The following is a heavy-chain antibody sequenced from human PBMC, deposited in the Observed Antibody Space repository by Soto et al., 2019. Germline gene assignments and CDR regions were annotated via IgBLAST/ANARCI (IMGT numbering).Heavy chain of an antibody. CDR1: GFTFSNAW. CDR3: TTGIDIFDWLFYGYYMDV. Sequence: PGGSLRLSCAASGFTFSNAWMSWVRQAPGKGLEWVGRIKSKTDGGTTDYAAPVKGRFTISRDDSKNTLYLQMNSLKTEDTAVYYCTTGIDIFDWLFYGYYMDVWGKGTTVTVS. D-gene: IGHD3-9*01. V-gene: IGHV3-15*01. J-gene: IGHJ6*03. CDR2: IKSKTDGGTT.